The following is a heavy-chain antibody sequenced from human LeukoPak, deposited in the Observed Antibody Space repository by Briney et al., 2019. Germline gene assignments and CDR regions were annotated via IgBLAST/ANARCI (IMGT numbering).Heavy chain of an antibody. CDR2: ISSSSSYI. J-gene: IGHJ4*02. D-gene: IGHD2-2*01. V-gene: IGHV3-21*01. CDR3: AGRCSSTSCYDIEFDY. CDR1: GFTFSSYS. Sequence: PGGSLRLSCAASGFTFSSYSTNWVRQAPGKGLEWVSSISSSSSYIYYADSVKGRFTLPRDNAKNSLYLQMNSLRAEDTAVYYCAGRCSSTSCYDIEFDYWGQGTLVTVSS.